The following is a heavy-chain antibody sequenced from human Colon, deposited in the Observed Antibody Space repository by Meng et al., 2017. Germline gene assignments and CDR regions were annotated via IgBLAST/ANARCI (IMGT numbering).Heavy chain of an antibody. V-gene: IGHV3-21*01. Sequence: EVQLVESVGGLVKPGGSLRLSCAASGFTFSSYSMNWVRQAPGKGLEWVSSISSSSSYADSVKGRFTISRDNAKNSLYLQMNSLRAEDTAVYYCARGRVVVVASPSDYWGQGTLVTVSS. J-gene: IGHJ4*02. CDR1: GFTFSSYS. D-gene: IGHD2-15*01. CDR2: ISSSSS. CDR3: ARGRVVVVASPSDY.